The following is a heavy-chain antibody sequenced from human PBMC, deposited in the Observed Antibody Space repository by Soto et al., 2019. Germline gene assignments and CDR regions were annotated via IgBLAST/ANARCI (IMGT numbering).Heavy chain of an antibody. CDR2: IYWDDDE. Sequence: QITLKESGPTPVNPTETLALTCSFSGFSINTGGEGVGWVRQPPGQALEWLALIYWDDDERYSPSLKTRLTITKDPSKNQVVLLMTNMDPVDTATYFCAHSRNLITEDAQVGDFDYWGQGTLVTVSS. V-gene: IGHV2-5*02. J-gene: IGHJ4*02. CDR3: AHSRNLITEDAQVGDFDY. CDR1: GFSINTGGEG. D-gene: IGHD3-10*01.